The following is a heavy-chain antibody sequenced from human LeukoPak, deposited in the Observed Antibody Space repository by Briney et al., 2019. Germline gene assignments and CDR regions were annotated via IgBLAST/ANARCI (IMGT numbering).Heavy chain of an antibody. V-gene: IGHV1-2*02. CDR1: GSSFTGYY. D-gene: IGHD3-10*01. CDR2: INPNRGDT. Sequence: ASVKVSCKASGSSFTGYYLHWVRLAPGQGPEWMGWINPNRGDTRYAQKFQGRVTMTRDTSIGTAYLELSSLRSDDTAVYYCARANYYGSGMKDLDYWGQGTLVTVSS. CDR3: ARANYYGSGMKDLDY. J-gene: IGHJ4*02.